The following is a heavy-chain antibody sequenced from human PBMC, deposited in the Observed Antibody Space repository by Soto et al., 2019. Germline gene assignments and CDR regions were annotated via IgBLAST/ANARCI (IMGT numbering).Heavy chain of an antibody. CDR3: ARQGRCLQLDY. CDR1: GYNFTNYW. V-gene: IGHV5-51*01. CDR2: IYPGDSDT. J-gene: IGHJ4*02. Sequence: GGALEISWKGSGYNFTNYWNGWGRQVPGKGVGWVGIIYPGDSDTTYSPSSKGKVTISAAKSIRNAYLQWRSLKASDTAMYYCARQGRCLQLDYWGQGTLVTVSS. D-gene: IGHD3-10*01.